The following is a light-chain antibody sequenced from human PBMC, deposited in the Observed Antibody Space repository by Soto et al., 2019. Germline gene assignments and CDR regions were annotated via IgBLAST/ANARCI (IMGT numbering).Light chain of an antibody. CDR1: AGIRND. CDR2: AAF. J-gene: IGKJ1*01. CDR3: QQYDSFSVT. Sequence: DIQMTQSPSSLSASVGDSVTINCRASAGIRNDLGWYQQKPGKAPKRLIYAAFSLQSGVPSRFSGSGSGTEFTLTISSLQPEDFATYYCQQYDSFSVTFGQGTKVDIK. V-gene: IGKV1-17*01.